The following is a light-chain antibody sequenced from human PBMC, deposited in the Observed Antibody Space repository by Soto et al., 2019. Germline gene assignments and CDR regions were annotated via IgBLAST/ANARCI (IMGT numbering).Light chain of an antibody. Sequence: DIVMTQSPLSLPVTPGEPASISCRSSQSLLHSNGYSYFDWYLQKPGQSPQLLIYLGSNRASGVXDXXSGSGSGTDFTLEISRVEAEDVGVYYCMQALQTPLTFGQATRLEMK. CDR1: QSLLHSNGYSY. CDR2: LGS. CDR3: MQALQTPLT. V-gene: IGKV2-28*01. J-gene: IGKJ5*01.